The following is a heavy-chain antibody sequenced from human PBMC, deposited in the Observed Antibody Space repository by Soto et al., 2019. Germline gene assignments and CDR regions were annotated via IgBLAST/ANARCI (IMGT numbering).Heavy chain of an antibody. CDR2: IVVGSGNT. J-gene: IGHJ3*02. D-gene: IGHD3-22*01. V-gene: IGHV1-58*01. CDR1: GFTFSSSA. CDR3: AADGYFYDSSYAFDI. Sequence: GASVKVSCKASGFTFSSSAVQWVRQARGQRLEWIGWIVVGSGNTNYAQKFQERVTISRDMSTSTAYMELSSLRSEDTAVYYCAADGYFYDSSYAFDIWGLGTTVTV.